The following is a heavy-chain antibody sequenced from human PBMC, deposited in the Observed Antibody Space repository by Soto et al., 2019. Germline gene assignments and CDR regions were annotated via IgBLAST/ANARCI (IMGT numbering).Heavy chain of an antibody. Sequence: QITLKESGPTLVKPTQTLTLTCSFSGFSLSTYGVGVGWIRQPPGKALEWLALIYWDDDKRYSTALKSRLTITKYTSKNQVVLTMINMDPVDTATYYCARFERFSVPFDYWGQGTLVTVSS. V-gene: IGHV2-5*02. CDR1: GFSLSTYGVG. CDR3: ARFERFSVPFDY. D-gene: IGHD3-3*01. CDR2: IYWDDDK. J-gene: IGHJ4*02.